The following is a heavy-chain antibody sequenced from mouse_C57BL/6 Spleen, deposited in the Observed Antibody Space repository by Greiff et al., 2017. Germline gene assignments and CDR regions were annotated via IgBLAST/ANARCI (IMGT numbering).Heavy chain of an antibody. CDR1: GFTFSDYG. D-gene: IGHD1-1*01. Sequence: EVKLVESGGGLVKPGGSLKLSCAASGFTFSDYGMHWVRQAPEKGLEWVAYISSGSSTIYYADTVKGRFTISRDNAKNTLFLQMTSLRSEDTAMYYCAKIFITTVVAPVDVWGTGTTVTVSS. CDR2: ISSGSSTI. V-gene: IGHV5-17*01. J-gene: IGHJ1*03. CDR3: AKIFITTVVAPVDV.